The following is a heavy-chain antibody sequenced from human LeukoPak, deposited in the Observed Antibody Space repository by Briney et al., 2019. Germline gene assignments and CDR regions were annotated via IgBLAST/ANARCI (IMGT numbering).Heavy chain of an antibody. J-gene: IGHJ1*01. CDR1: GYTFTGYY. CDR3: VTDPSEVGAL. D-gene: IGHD1-26*01. CDR2: INPNNGGT. Sequence: ASVKVSCKASGYTFTGYYMHWERQAPGQGLEWMGWINPNNGGTNYAQKFQGRVTMTSDTSISTAYMELSRLRSDDTAVYFCVTDPSEVGALRGQGSLVTVSS. V-gene: IGHV1-2*02.